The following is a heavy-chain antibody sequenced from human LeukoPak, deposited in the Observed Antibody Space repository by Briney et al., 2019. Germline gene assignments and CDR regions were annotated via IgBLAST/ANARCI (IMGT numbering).Heavy chain of an antibody. D-gene: IGHD6-13*01. J-gene: IGHJ4*02. Sequence: ASVKVSCKASGYTFTGYYMHWVRQAPGQGLESMGWINPNSGGTNYAQKFQGRVTMTRDTSISTAYMELSRLRSDDTAVYYCARSRPDSSSCYWATRPDYWGQGTLVTVSS. CDR2: INPNSGGT. CDR3: ARSRPDSSSCYWATRPDY. V-gene: IGHV1-2*02. CDR1: GYTFTGYY.